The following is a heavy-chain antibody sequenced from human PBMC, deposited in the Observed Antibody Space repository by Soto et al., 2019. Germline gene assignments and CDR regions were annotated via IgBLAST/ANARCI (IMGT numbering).Heavy chain of an antibody. CDR3: AGSSGTAPGESLDC. CDR2: ISHDGSNQ. D-gene: IGHD3-10*01. CDR1: GITFRSYF. V-gene: IGHV3-30-3*01. J-gene: IGHJ4*02. Sequence: GGSLRLSCAASGITFRSYFMHWVRQSPGKGLEWVAVISHDGSNQYYADSLKGRFTISRDNSKNTLHLQMNSLRPDDTALYYCAGSSGTAPGESLDCWGQGTLVTVSS.